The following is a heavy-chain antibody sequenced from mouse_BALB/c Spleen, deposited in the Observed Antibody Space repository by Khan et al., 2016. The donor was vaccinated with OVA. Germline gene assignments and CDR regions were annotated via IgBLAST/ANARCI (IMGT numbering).Heavy chain of an antibody. Sequence: QVQLQQSGVEMVKPGTSVKLSCKASGYTFTTYDINWVRQRPEQGLEWIGWIFPGDGTTKYNEKFKGKATLTTDKSSNTAYMHLSRLTSEDSAVYFCARDTALDYWGQGTSVTVSS. CDR1: GYTFTTYD. V-gene: IGHV1-85*01. CDR3: ARDTALDY. J-gene: IGHJ4*01. CDR2: IFPGDGTT.